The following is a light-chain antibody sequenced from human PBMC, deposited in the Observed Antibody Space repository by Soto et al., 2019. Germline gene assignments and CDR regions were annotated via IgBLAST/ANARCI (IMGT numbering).Light chain of an antibody. Sequence: EIVLTQSPGTLSLSPVERATLSCRASQSVSSTYLAWYKQKPGQAPRLRIDGASTRAPGIPGRRSGSGSGTDFTLTISSLEPEDFAVYYCQQRSNWPITFGQGTRLEIK. J-gene: IGKJ5*01. CDR3: QQRSNWPIT. CDR1: QSVSSTY. V-gene: IGKV3D-20*02. CDR2: GAS.